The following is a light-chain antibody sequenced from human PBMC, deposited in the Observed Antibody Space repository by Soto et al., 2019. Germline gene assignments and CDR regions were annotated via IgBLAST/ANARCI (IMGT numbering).Light chain of an antibody. CDR2: EVS. J-gene: IGLJ1*01. Sequence: QSALTQPASVSGSPGQSITISCTGTSNDVGGYNYVSWYQQHPGKAPKLVIYEVSHRPSGISDRFSGSKSGNTASLTISGLQVEDEADYYCSSYATSSPYVFGPGTKVTV. V-gene: IGLV2-14*01. CDR3: SSYATSSPYV. CDR1: SNDVGGYNY.